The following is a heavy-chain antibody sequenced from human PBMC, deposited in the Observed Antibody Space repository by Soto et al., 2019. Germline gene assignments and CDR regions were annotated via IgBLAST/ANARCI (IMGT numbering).Heavy chain of an antibody. D-gene: IGHD2-21*02. J-gene: IGHJ4*02. CDR1: GFTFNRLS. CDR3: AREPYGDSQYFDY. CDR2: VSFDGKVT. Sequence: GGSLRLSCTGSGFTFNRLSLHWVRQGPDKGLEWGAVVSFDGKVTYYADSVKGRFTVSRDNSKNTIYLQANSLRAEDTAVYYCAREPYGDSQYFDYWGQGTPVTVSS. V-gene: IGHV3-30*04.